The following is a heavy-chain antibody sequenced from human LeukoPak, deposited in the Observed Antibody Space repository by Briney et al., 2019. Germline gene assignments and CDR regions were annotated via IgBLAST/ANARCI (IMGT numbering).Heavy chain of an antibody. Sequence: ASVTVSCKASGYTFTGYYMHWVRQAPGQGLEWMGWINPNSGGTNYAQKFQGRVTMTRDTSISTAYMELSRLRSDDTAVYYCARKGVVVITDYYYYYMDVWGKGTTVTVSS. CDR1: GYTFTGYY. CDR3: ARKGVVVITDYYYYYMDV. D-gene: IGHD3-22*01. V-gene: IGHV1-2*02. CDR2: INPNSGGT. J-gene: IGHJ6*03.